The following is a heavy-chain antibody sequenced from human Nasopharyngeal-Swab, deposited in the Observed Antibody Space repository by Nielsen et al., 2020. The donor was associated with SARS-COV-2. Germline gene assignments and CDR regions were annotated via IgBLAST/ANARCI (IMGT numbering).Heavy chain of an antibody. CDR3: ARRGLVGVTISFDY. CDR2: IYNTGCT. Sequence: WIRQPPGKGLEWIGEIYNTGCTNYNPSLRSRVTMSVDKSKNQFSLKLSPVTAADTAVYYCARRGLVGVTISFDYWGQGTLVTVSS. J-gene: IGHJ4*02. D-gene: IGHD1-26*01. V-gene: IGHV4-4*02.